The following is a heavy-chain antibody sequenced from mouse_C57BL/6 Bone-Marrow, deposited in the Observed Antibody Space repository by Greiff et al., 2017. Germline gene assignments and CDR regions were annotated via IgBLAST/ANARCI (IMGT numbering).Heavy chain of an antibody. J-gene: IGHJ2*01. CDR2: IDPSDSYT. CDR3: ASSFDY. V-gene: IGHV1-50*01. Sequence: QVQLQQPGAELVKPGASVKLSCKASGYTFTSYWMQWVKQRPGQGLEWIGEIDPSDSYTNYNQKFKGKATLTVDTSSSTAYMQLSSLTSEDSAVXYCASSFDYWGQGTTRTVSS. CDR1: GYTFTSYW.